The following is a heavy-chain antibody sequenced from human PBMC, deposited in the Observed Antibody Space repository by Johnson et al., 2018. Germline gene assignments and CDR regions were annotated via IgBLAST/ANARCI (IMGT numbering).Heavy chain of an antibody. CDR2: ISYDGSNK. J-gene: IGHJ6*03. Sequence: QVQLQESEGGVVQFGRSLRLSCAASGFTFSTYAMQWVRQAPGKGLEWVAVISYDGSNKYYADSVKGRFTISRDNSKNTLYLQMNSRRAEDTAVYYCARESGGRSVWYMDGWGQGTTFTVSS. CDR3: ARESGGRSVWYMDG. CDR1: GFTFSTYA. V-gene: IGHV3-30-3*01. D-gene: IGHD6-19*01.